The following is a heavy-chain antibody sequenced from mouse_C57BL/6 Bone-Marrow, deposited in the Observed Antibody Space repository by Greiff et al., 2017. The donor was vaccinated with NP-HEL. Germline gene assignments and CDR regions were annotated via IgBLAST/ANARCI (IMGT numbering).Heavy chain of an antibody. CDR1: GYTFTEYT. CDR3: ARHPYYYGSSYEAWFAY. Sequence: VQLQQSGAELVKPGASVKLSCKASGYTFTEYTIHWVKQRSGQGLEWIGWFYPGSGSIKYNEKFKDKATLTADKSSSTVYMELSRLTSEDSAVYFCARHPYYYGSSYEAWFAYWGQGTLVTVSA. J-gene: IGHJ3*01. V-gene: IGHV1-62-2*01. CDR2: FYPGSGSI. D-gene: IGHD1-1*01.